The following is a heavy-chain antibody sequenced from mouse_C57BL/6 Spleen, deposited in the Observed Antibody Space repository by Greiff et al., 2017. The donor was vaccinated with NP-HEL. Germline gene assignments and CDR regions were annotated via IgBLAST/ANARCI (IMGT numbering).Heavy chain of an antibody. Sequence: EVQLQQSGPELVKPGASVKISCKASGYTFTDYYMNWVKQSHGKSLEWIGDLNPNNGGTSYNQKFKGKATLTVDKSSSTAYMELRSLTSEDSAVYYCARGFITTVRGDWYFDVWGTGTTVTVSS. CDR2: LNPNNGGT. CDR1: GYTFTDYY. D-gene: IGHD1-1*01. CDR3: ARGFITTVRGDWYFDV. V-gene: IGHV1-26*01. J-gene: IGHJ1*03.